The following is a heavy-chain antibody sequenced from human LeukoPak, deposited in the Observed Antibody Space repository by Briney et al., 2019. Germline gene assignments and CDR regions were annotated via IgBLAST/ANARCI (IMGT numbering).Heavy chain of an antibody. CDR2: ISGSGGST. Sequence: GGSLRLSCAASGFTFSSYAMSWVRQAPGKGLEWVSAISGSGGSTYYADSVKGRFTISRDNSKNTLNMQMNSLRAEDTAVYYCAKRLGATSNWFDPWGQGTLVTVSS. V-gene: IGHV3-23*01. J-gene: IGHJ5*02. CDR3: AKRLGATSNWFDP. D-gene: IGHD1-26*01. CDR1: GFTFSSYA.